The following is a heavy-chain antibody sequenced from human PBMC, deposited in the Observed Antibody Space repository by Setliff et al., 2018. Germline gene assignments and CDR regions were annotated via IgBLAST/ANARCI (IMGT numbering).Heavy chain of an antibody. CDR1: GITFTNYD. J-gene: IGHJ6*03. D-gene: IGHD3-10*01. CDR3: VRGKKLITMVRGVILGGRYYYYYMDV. Sequence: ASVKVSCKASGITFTNYDINWVRQATGQGLEWMGWMNTNSDNTGYAQKFQGRVTMTRNTSISTAYMELSSLRSEDTAVYFCVRGKKLITMVRGVILGGRYYYYYMDVWGKGTTVTVSS. V-gene: IGHV1-8*02. CDR2: MNTNSDNT.